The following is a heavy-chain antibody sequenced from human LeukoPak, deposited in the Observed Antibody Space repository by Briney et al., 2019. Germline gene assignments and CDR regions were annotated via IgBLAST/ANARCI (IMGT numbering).Heavy chain of an antibody. V-gene: IGHV4-59*04. CDR3: ATEEIDAYDI. D-gene: IGHD5-24*01. CDR2: IYYTGNT. J-gene: IGHJ3*02. Sequence: SETLSLTCTVSGGSISSYYWGWIRQPPGKGLEWIANIYYTGNTYYLPSLKSRVTISVDTSKNQFSLNLRSVTAADTAVYYCATEEIDAYDIWGQGTLVTVSS. CDR1: GGSISSYY.